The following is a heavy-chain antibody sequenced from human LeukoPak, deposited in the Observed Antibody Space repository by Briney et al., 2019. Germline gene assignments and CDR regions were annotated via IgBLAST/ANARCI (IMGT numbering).Heavy chain of an antibody. CDR3: ARVTSYYDFWSGYSAPYNWFDP. CDR1: GGSISSYY. J-gene: IGHJ5*02. Sequence: PSETLSLTCTVSGGSISSYYWSWLRQPPGKGLEWIGYIYYSGSTNYNPSLKSRVTISVDTSKNQFSLKLSSVTAADTAVYYCARVTSYYDFWSGYSAPYNWFDPWGQGTLVTVSS. V-gene: IGHV4-59*01. D-gene: IGHD3-3*01. CDR2: IYYSGST.